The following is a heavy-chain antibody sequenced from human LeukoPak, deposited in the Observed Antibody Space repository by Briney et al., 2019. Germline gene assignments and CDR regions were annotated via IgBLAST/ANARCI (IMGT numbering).Heavy chain of an antibody. J-gene: IGHJ4*02. D-gene: IGHD5-18*01. Sequence: GGPLRLSCAASGVPFRRLRMHWVRPPPGKALVWVSRIDTDGSTTTYADSVKGRFTISRDNAKNTVYLQINSLRAEDTAVYYCATLNSFGNDYWGQGVLVTVSS. CDR2: IDTDGSTT. CDR3: ATLNSFGNDY. V-gene: IGHV3-74*01. CDR1: GVPFRRLR.